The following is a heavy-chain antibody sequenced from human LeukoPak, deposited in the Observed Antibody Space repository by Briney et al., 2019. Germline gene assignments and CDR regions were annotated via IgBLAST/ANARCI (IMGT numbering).Heavy chain of an antibody. CDR3: ARHSAGYTTFFDY. J-gene: IGHJ4*02. V-gene: IGHV3-7*04. CDR2: IKQDGSEK. Sequence: QPGGSLRLSCAASGFTFSSYSMSWVRQAPGKGLEWVANIKQDGSEKYYVDSVKGRFTVSRDNAKNSLYLQMNSLRAEDTAVYYCARHSAGYTTFFDYWGQGTLVTVSS. D-gene: IGHD5-24*01. CDR1: GFTFSSYS.